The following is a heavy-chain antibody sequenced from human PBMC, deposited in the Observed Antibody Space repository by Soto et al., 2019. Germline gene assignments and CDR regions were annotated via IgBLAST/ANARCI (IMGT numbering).Heavy chain of an antibody. CDR3: AKDPYSYSRSWPIDY. Sequence: GGSLRLSCVASGFTFSSYGMHWVRQAPGNGLEWVAVIWYDGGNKYYADSVKGRFTISRDNSKNTLYLQMNSLRAEDTAVYYCAKDPYSYSRSWPIDYWGQGTLVTVSS. V-gene: IGHV3-33*06. D-gene: IGHD6-13*01. CDR1: GFTFSSYG. CDR2: IWYDGGNK. J-gene: IGHJ4*02.